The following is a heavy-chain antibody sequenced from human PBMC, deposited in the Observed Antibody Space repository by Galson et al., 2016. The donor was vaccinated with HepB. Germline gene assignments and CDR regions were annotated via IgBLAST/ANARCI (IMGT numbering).Heavy chain of an antibody. D-gene: IGHD6-6*01. J-gene: IGHJ6*02. CDR2: MHSTGST. Sequence: SETLSLTCTVSGASINRYYWSWIRQPPGKGLEWIGHMHSTGSTNYNPSLKSRVAISADTSKSQFSLRLNSVTAADTAVYYCARETYSSSGNYYYFGMDVWGQGTTVAVSS. CDR1: GASINRYY. V-gene: IGHV4-59*01. CDR3: ARETYSSSGNYYYFGMDV.